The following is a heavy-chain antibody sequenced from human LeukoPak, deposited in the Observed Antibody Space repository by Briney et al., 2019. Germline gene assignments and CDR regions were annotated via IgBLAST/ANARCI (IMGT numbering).Heavy chain of an antibody. CDR3: ATSLVPDSSGYYQNWFDP. D-gene: IGHD3-22*01. J-gene: IGHJ5*02. CDR1: GYTFTGYY. Sequence: ASVKVSCKASGYTFTGYYIHWVRQAPGPGLEWMGWINPNTGATNYAQNFQGRVTMTRDTSNSTAYLELSSLTSDDTAVYYCATSLVPDSSGYYQNWFDPGGQGTLVTVSS. V-gene: IGHV1-2*02. CDR2: INPNTGAT.